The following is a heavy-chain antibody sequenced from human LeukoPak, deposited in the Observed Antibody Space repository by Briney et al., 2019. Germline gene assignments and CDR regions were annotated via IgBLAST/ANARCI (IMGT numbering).Heavy chain of an antibody. V-gene: IGHV3-7*01. CDR2: IKQDGSEK. Sequence: GGSLRLSCAASGFTFSSYWMSWVRQAPGKGLEWVANIKQDGSEKYYVDSVKGRFTISRDNAKNSLYLQMNSLRAEDTAVYYCARGVYYDFWSGYYVEQDDYYYYMDVWGKGTTVTVSS. J-gene: IGHJ6*03. CDR3: ARGVYYDFWSGYYVEQDDYYYYMDV. CDR1: GFTFSSYW. D-gene: IGHD3-3*01.